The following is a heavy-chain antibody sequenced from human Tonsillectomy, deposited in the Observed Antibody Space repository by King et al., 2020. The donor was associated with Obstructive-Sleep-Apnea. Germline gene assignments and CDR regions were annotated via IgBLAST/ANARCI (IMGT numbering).Heavy chain of an antibody. Sequence: VQLQESGPGLVKPSETLSLTCTVSGGSISSYNWSWIRQPPGKGLEWIGNIYYRGSTNYNPSLKSRVTISVDTSKNQFSLKLRSVTAAGTAVYYCARRGPPYYDLFTGGHPENTDRYFALWGRGTLVTVPS. V-gene: IGHV4-59*01. CDR1: GGSISSYN. CDR3: ARRGPPYYDLFTGGHPENTDRYFAL. J-gene: IGHJ2*01. CDR2: IYYRGST. D-gene: IGHD3-9*01.